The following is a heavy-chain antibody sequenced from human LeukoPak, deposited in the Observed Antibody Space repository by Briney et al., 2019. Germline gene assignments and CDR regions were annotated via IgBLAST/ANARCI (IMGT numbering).Heavy chain of an antibody. V-gene: IGHV3-53*01. CDR3: AKDRARVTY. CDR2: IFGGGGT. Sequence: PGGSLRLSCAASEFTVSSYYMSWVRQAPGKGLEWVSVIFGGGGTYHADSVRGRFPIYRDNSKNTLYLQMNSLRAEDTAVYYCAKDRARVTYWGQGTLVTVSS. D-gene: IGHD1-26*01. J-gene: IGHJ4*02. CDR1: EFTVSSYY.